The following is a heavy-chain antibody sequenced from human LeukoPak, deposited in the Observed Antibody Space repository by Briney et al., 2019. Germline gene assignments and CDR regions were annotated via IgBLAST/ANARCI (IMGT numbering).Heavy chain of an antibody. D-gene: IGHD1-1*01. J-gene: IGHJ4*02. CDR1: GFPFNLYT. V-gene: IGHV3-23*01. CDR2: IRHSDGNT. CDR3: AKGLERESRLDS. Sequence: GGSLRLSCAASGFPFNLYTMYWVRLAPGKGLEWVSGIRHSDGNTYYADSVKGRFTISSDIFKNILFLQMNSLRAEDTALYYCAKGLERESRLDSWGQGTLVTVSS.